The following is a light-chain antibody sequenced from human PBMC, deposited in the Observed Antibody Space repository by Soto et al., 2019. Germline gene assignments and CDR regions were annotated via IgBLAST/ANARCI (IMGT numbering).Light chain of an antibody. Sequence: DIQLTQSPSFLSASVGDRVTITCRASQGISSYLAWYQQRPGKAPKLLIYAASTLQSGVPSRFSGSGSGTQFTLALSSLQPEDCATYYCQQLNSCPITFGQGTRLEIK. J-gene: IGKJ5*01. CDR2: AAS. V-gene: IGKV1-9*01. CDR1: QGISSY. CDR3: QQLNSCPIT.